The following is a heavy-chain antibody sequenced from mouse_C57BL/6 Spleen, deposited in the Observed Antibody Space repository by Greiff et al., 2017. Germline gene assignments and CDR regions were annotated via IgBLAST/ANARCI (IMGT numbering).Heavy chain of an antibody. CDR3: ARNDGNYVRDAMDY. J-gene: IGHJ4*01. CDR1: GFNFSDYG. Sequence: EVMLVESGGGLVKPGGSLKLSCAASGFNFSDYGMHWVRQAPEKGLEWVAYISSGSSTIYYADTVKGRFTISRDNAKNTLFLQMTSLRSEDTAMYYCARNDGNYVRDAMDYWGQGTSVTVSS. V-gene: IGHV5-17*01. CDR2: ISSGSSTI. D-gene: IGHD2-3*01.